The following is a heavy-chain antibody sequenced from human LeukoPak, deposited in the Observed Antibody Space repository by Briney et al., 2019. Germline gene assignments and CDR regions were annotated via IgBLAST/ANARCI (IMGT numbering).Heavy chain of an antibody. CDR3: ARTRRYYYGSGSYSLFFDY. CDR1: GGSFSGYY. J-gene: IGHJ4*02. Sequence: SETLSLTCAVYGGSFSGYYWSWIRQPPGKGLEWIGEINHSGSTNYNPSLKSRVTISVDTSKNQFSLKLSSVTAADTAVYYCARTRRYYYGSGSYSLFFDYWGQGTLVTVSS. V-gene: IGHV4-34*01. CDR2: INHSGST. D-gene: IGHD3-10*01.